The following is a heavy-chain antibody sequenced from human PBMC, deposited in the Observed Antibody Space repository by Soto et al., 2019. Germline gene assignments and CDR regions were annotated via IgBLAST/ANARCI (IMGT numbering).Heavy chain of an antibody. J-gene: IGHJ4*02. V-gene: IGHV1-69*01. CDR1: GGTFSSYA. CDR2: IIPIFGTA. CDR3: ARDPNGAYSSNYYFDY. Sequence: QVQLVQSGAEVKKPGSSVKVSCKASGGTFSSYAISWVRQAPGQGLEWMGGIIPIFGTANYAQKFQGRVTITADESTSTAYMELSRLRSEDTAVYYCARDPNGAYSSNYYFDYWGQGTLVTVSS. D-gene: IGHD6-13*01.